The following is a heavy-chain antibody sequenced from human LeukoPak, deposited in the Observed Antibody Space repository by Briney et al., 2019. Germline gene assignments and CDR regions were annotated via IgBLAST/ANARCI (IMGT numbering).Heavy chain of an antibody. Sequence: GGSLRLSCAASRFTFSSYWMSWVRQAPGKGLEWVAVIWYDGSNKYYADSVKGRFTISRDNSKNTLYLQMNSLRAEDTAVYYCARGAIAAAGTPVDYWGQGTLVTVSS. CDR2: IWYDGSNK. V-gene: IGHV3-33*08. CDR1: RFTFSSYW. D-gene: IGHD6-13*01. CDR3: ARGAIAAAGTPVDY. J-gene: IGHJ4*02.